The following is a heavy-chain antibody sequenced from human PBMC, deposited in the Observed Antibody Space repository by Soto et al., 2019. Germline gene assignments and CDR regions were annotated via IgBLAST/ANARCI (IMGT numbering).Heavy chain of an antibody. Sequence: GGSLRLSCAASGFTFSSYGMHWVRQAPGKGLEGVAVIWYNGSDKKYADSVKGRITISRDNSEKTLYLQMNSLRADDTAVYYCAKDYGDWTGLYYYGLDVWGQGTTVTVSS. D-gene: IGHD4-17*01. J-gene: IGHJ6*02. CDR3: AKDYGDWTGLYYYGLDV. V-gene: IGHV3-33*06. CDR2: IWYNGSDK. CDR1: GFTFSSYG.